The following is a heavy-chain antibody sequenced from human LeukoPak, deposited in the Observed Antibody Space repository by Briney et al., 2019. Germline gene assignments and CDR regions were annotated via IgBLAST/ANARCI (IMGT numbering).Heavy chain of an antibody. CDR1: GGSISSGDYY. J-gene: IGHJ4*02. Sequence: PSETLSLTCTVSGGSISSGDYYWSWIRQPPGKGLEWIGYIYYSGSTYYNPSLKSRVTISVDTSKNQFSLKLSSVTAADTAVYYCARVLNYYGSSGCVDYWGQGTLVTVSS. V-gene: IGHV4-30-4*01. D-gene: IGHD3-22*01. CDR2: IYYSGST. CDR3: ARVLNYYGSSGCVDY.